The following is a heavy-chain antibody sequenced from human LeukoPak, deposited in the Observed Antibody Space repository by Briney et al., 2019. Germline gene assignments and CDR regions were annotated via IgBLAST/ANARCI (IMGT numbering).Heavy chain of an antibody. D-gene: IGHD3-10*01. CDR3: AKAGMVRGGPRYYMDV. CDR1: GFTFSSYA. V-gene: IGHV3-23*01. CDR2: ISGSGGST. J-gene: IGHJ6*03. Sequence: GGSLRLSCAASGFTFSSYAMSWVRQAPGKGLEWVSAISGSGGSTYYADSVKGRFTISRDNSKNTLYLQMNSLRAEDTAVYYCAKAGMVRGGPRYYMDVWGKGTTVTVSS.